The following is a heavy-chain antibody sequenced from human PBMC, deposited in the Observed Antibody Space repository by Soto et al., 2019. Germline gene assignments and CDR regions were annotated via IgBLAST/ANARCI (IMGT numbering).Heavy chain of an antibody. CDR1: DGSMNSDSSY. D-gene: IGHD3-22*01. V-gene: IGHV4-39*01. CDR3: ARLGGYVSVGYYYLWDS. CDR2: INHSGST. Sequence: QLQLQESGPGLVKPSETLSLTCRVSDGSMNSDSSYWGWIRQHPGKGLDWIGVINHSGSTYHNLSLQGRATMSVDASSNQFSLKLTSMTAADTAVYYCARLGGYVSVGYYYLWDSWGQGTLVTVSS. J-gene: IGHJ4*02.